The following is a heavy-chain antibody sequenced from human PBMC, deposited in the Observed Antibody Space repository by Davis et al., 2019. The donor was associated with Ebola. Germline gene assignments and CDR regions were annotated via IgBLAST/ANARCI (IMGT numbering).Heavy chain of an antibody. CDR1: GGTFSSYA. D-gene: IGHD6-13*01. CDR3: ARDGYWGIAASGYYYYGMDV. J-gene: IGHJ6*02. V-gene: IGHV1-69*04. Sequence: SVKVSCKASGGTFSSYAISWVRQAPGQGLEWMGRIIPILGIANYAQKLQGRVTMTTDTSTSTAYMELRSLRSDDTAVYYCARDGYWGIAASGYYYYGMDVWGQGTTVTVSS. CDR2: IIPILGIA.